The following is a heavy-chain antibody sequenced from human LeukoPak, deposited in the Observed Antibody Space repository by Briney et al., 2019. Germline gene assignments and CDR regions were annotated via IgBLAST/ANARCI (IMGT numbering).Heavy chain of an antibody. J-gene: IGHJ4*02. CDR2: ISYDGSNK. Sequence: SGGSLRLSCAASGFTFSSYAMHWVRQAPGKGLEWVAVISYDGSNKYYADSVKGRFTISRDSSKNTLYLQMNSLRAEDTAVYYCARASYSSSTTIDYWGQGTLVTVSS. CDR3: ARASYSSSTTIDY. D-gene: IGHD6-6*01. V-gene: IGHV3-30*01. CDR1: GFTFSSYA.